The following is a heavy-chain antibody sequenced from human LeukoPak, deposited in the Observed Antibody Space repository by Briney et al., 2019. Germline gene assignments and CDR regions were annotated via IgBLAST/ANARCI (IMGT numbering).Heavy chain of an antibody. Sequence: GRSLRLSCAASGFTFSSYAMHWVRQAPGKGLEWVAVISYDGSNKYYADSVKGRFTISRDNSKNTLYLQMNSLRAEDTAVYYCARGSNDYDFWSVIRRYYFDYWGQGTLVTVSS. J-gene: IGHJ4*02. D-gene: IGHD3-3*01. CDR2: ISYDGSNK. CDR1: GFTFSSYA. CDR3: ARGSNDYDFWSVIRRYYFDY. V-gene: IGHV3-30-3*01.